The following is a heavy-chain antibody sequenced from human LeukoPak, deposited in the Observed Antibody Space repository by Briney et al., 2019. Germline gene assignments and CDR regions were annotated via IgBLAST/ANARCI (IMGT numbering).Heavy chain of an antibody. V-gene: IGHV4-59*01. CDR3: ARDGTVKGYFQH. J-gene: IGHJ1*01. D-gene: IGHD1-26*01. Sequence: PSETLSLTCTVSGGSISSYYWSWIRQPPGKGPEWIGYIYYSGSTNYNPSLKSRVTISVDTSKNQFSLKLSSVTAADTAVYYCARDGTVKGYFQHWGQGTLVTVSS. CDR1: GGSISSYY. CDR2: IYYSGST.